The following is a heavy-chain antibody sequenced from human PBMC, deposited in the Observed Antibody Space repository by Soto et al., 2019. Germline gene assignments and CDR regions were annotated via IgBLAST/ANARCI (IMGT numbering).Heavy chain of an antibody. CDR2: TYYGSKWYN. D-gene: IGHD6-13*01. J-gene: IGHJ4*02. CDR3: ARDRSPGSSSWYDY. V-gene: IGHV6-1*01. CDR1: GDSVSSNNAA. Sequence: SQTLSLTCAISGDSVSSNNAAWNWIRQSPSRGLEWLGRTYYGSKWYNDYAVSVKSRITINPDTSKNQFSLHLHSVTPEDTAVYYCARDRSPGSSSWYDYWGQGTLVTVS.